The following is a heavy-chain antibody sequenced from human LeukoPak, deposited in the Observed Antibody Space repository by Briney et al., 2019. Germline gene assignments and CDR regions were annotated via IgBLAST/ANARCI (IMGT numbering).Heavy chain of an antibody. Sequence: SVKVSCKASGGTFSSYAISWVRQAPGQGLEWMGGIIPIFGTANYAQKFQGRVTITADKSTSTAYMELSSLRSEDTAVYYCARDRQLLWFGESGFDYWGQGTLVTVSS. CDR3: ARDRQLLWFGESGFDY. J-gene: IGHJ4*02. V-gene: IGHV1-69*06. D-gene: IGHD3-10*01. CDR1: GGTFSSYA. CDR2: IIPIFGTA.